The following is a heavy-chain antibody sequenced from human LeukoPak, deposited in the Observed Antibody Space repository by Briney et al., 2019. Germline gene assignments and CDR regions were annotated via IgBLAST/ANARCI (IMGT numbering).Heavy chain of an antibody. D-gene: IGHD2-2*01. V-gene: IGHV1-2*02. CDR3: ARVEYQLLPYYYYYMDV. Sequence: ASVKVSCKASGYTFTGYYMHWVRQAPGQGLEWMGWINPNSGGTNYAQKFQGRVTMTRDTSISTAYMELSRLRSDDTAVYYCARVEYQLLPYYYYYMDVWGKGTTVTISS. CDR2: INPNSGGT. J-gene: IGHJ6*03. CDR1: GYTFTGYY.